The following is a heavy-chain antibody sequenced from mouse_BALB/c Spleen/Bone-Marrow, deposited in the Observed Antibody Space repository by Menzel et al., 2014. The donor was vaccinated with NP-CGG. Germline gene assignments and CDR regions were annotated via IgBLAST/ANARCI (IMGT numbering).Heavy chain of an antibody. CDR1: GITFSSFG. V-gene: IGHV5-17*02. Sequence: EVKLVESGGGLVQPGGSRKLSCAASGITFSSFGMHWVRQAPEKGLEWVAYISSGSSTIYYADTVKSRFTISRDNPKNTLFLQMTSLRSEDTAMYYCARDYGYAMDYWGQGTSVTVSS. J-gene: IGHJ4*01. CDR3: ARDYGYAMDY. CDR2: ISSGSSTI. D-gene: IGHD1-1*01.